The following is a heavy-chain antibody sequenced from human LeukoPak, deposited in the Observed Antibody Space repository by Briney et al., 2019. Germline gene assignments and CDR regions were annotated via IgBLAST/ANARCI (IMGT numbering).Heavy chain of an antibody. V-gene: IGHV3-23*01. CDR3: AKDLLTLTTVTTLACDY. D-gene: IGHD4-17*01. CDR1: GFTVSSNY. Sequence: TGGSLRLSCAASGFTVSSNYMSWVRQAPGKGLEWVSAISGSGGSTYYADSAKGRFTISRDNSKNTLYLQMNSLRAEDTAVYYCAKDLLTLTTVTTLACDYWGQGTLVTVSS. J-gene: IGHJ4*02. CDR2: ISGSGGST.